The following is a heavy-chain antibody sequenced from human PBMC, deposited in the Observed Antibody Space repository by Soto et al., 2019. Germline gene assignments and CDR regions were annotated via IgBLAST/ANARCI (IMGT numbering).Heavy chain of an antibody. Sequence: GESLKISCKGSGYSFTSYWISWVRQMPGKGLEWMGRIDPSDSYTNYSPSFQGHVTISADKSISTAYLQWSSLKASDTAMYYCARRPPYYYDSSGYFDYWGQGTLVTVSS. D-gene: IGHD3-22*01. V-gene: IGHV5-10-1*01. CDR1: GYSFTSYW. CDR3: ARRPPYYYDSSGYFDY. CDR2: IDPSDSYT. J-gene: IGHJ4*02.